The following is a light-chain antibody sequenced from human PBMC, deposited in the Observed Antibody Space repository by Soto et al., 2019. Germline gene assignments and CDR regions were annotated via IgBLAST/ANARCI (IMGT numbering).Light chain of an antibody. V-gene: IGKV3-20*01. CDR3: QQYGSSPQT. CDR1: QSVSSSY. Sequence: EIVLTQSPGTLSLSPGERATLSCRASQSVSSSYLAWYQQKPGQAPRLLIYGASSRATGIPDRFSGSGSGTDFTLTISGLEPEEFAVYYCQQYGSSPQTFGQGTKVEIK. CDR2: GAS. J-gene: IGKJ1*01.